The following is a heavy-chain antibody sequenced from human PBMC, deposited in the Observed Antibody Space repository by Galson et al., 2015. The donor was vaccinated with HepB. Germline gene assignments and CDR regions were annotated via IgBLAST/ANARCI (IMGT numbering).Heavy chain of an antibody. J-gene: IGHJ4*02. V-gene: IGHV1-69*13. D-gene: IGHD6-19*01. CDR3: AIDLSDSSGWIFDY. Sequence: SVKVSCKASGYTFTGYYMHWVRQAPGQGLEWMGGIIPIFGTANYAQKFQGRVTITADESTSTAYMELSSLRSEDTAVYYCAIDLSDSSGWIFDYWGQGTLVTVSS. CDR2: IIPIFGTA. CDR1: GYTFTGYY.